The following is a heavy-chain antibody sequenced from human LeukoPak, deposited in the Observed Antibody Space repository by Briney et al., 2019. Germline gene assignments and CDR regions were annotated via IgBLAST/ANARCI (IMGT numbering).Heavy chain of an antibody. V-gene: IGHV1-69*13. J-gene: IGHJ6*03. Sequence: SVKVSCKASGYTFTSYGISWVRQAPGQGLEWMGGIIPIFGTANYAQKFQGRVTITADESTSTAYMELSSLRSEDTAVYYCARTRSYGSGSYDDYYYYMDVWGKGTTVTISS. CDR2: IIPIFGTA. CDR3: ARTRSYGSGSYDDYYYYMDV. D-gene: IGHD3-10*01. CDR1: GYTFTSYG.